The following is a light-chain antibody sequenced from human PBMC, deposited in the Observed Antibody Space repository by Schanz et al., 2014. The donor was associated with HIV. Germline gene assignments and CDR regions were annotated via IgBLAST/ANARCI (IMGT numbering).Light chain of an antibody. CDR2: DVS. CDR3: SSYTSTNTLVV. CDR1: SSDVGGYNY. V-gene: IGLV2-14*03. J-gene: IGLJ2*01. Sequence: QSVLTQPASVSGSPGQSITISCTGTSSDVGGYNYVSWYQQHPGKAPKLMIYDVSNRPSGISYRFSGSKSGNTASLTISGLQAEDEGDYYCSSYTSTNTLVVFGGGTKVTVL.